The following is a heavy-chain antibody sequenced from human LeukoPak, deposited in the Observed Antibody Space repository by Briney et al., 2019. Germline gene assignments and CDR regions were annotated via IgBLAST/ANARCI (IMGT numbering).Heavy chain of an antibody. J-gene: IGHJ4*02. D-gene: IGHD1-1*01. V-gene: IGHV3-23*01. CDR1: RFSFSSYA. Sequence: AGSLRLSCAASRFSFSSYAMSWVRQAPGKGLEWVSGISGSGDNTYYVDSVKGRFTISRDNSKNTLYLQMSSLRAEDTAVYYCAKDHWDYWGQGTLVTVSS. CDR2: ISGSGDNT. CDR3: AKDHWDY.